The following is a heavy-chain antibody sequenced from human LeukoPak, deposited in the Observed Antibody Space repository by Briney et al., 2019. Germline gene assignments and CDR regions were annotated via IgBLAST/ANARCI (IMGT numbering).Heavy chain of an antibody. V-gene: IGHV3-48*03. CDR2: ISSSGSTI. J-gene: IGHJ4*02. CDR1: GFTFSSYE. Sequence: GGSLRLSCAASGFTFSSYEMNWVRQAPGKGLEWVSYISSSGSTIYYADSVKGRFTISRDNAKNSLYLQMNSLRAEDTAVYYCARDYGGSSPFDYWGQGTLVTVSS. D-gene: IGHD4-23*01. CDR3: ARDYGGSSPFDY.